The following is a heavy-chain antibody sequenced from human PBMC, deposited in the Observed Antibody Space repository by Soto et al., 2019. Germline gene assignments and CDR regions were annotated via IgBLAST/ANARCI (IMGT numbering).Heavy chain of an antibody. CDR3: ARHNRYSSTWFEGWFDP. CDR2: IHPGDSDT. V-gene: IGHV5-51*01. CDR1: GYSFTNYW. J-gene: IGHJ5*02. Sequence: GEALKISCQGSGYSFTNYWVGWVRQIPGRGLEWMGIIHPGDSDTRYSPFFQGQVTISADKSISTAYLQWSSLKASDTAMYYCARHNRYSSTWFEGWFDPWGQGTLVTVSS. D-gene: IGHD6-13*01.